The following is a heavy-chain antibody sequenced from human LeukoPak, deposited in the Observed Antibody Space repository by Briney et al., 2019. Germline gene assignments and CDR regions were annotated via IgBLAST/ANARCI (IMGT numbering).Heavy chain of an antibody. D-gene: IGHD3-22*01. Sequence: PGGSLRLSCAAFEFTFSRYAMSWVRQVPGKGLEWVSAISGSGGNTYYADSVKGRFTISRDNSKNTLYLQMNSLRAEDTAVYYCARARGFYYDSSGYLSDYWGRGTLVTVSS. CDR3: ARARGFYYDSSGYLSDY. J-gene: IGHJ4*02. CDR2: ISGSGGNT. V-gene: IGHV3-23*01. CDR1: EFTFSRYA.